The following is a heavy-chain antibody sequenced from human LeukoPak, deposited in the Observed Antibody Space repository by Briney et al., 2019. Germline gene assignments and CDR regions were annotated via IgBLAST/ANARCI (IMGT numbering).Heavy chain of an antibody. CDR1: GGSISSYY. Sequence: SETLSLTCTVSGGSISSYYWSWIWQSPGKGLEWIGYIYYSGSTNYNPSLKSRVTISGDTSKNQFSLKLRSVTTADTAVYYCASNYDSSGYYFDYWGQGTLVTVSS. V-gene: IGHV4-59*01. CDR2: IYYSGST. J-gene: IGHJ4*02. CDR3: ASNYDSSGYYFDY. D-gene: IGHD3-22*01.